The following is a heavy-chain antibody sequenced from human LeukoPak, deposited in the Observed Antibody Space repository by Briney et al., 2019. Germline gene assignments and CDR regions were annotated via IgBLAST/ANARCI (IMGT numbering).Heavy chain of an antibody. CDR1: GFTFSDYY. V-gene: IGHV3-11*04. J-gene: IGHJ4*02. Sequence: GGSLRLSCAASGFTFSDYYMSWIRQAPGKGLEWVSYISSSGSTIYYADSVKGRFTISRDNAKNSLYLQMNSLRAEDTAVYYCARRTSHCYFCEDYWGQGTLVTVSS. CDR3: ARRTSHCYFCEDY. D-gene: IGHD2-21*02. CDR2: ISSSGSTI.